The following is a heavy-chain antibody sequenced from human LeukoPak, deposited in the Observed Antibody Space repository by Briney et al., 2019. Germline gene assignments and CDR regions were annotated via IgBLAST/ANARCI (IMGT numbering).Heavy chain of an antibody. D-gene: IGHD1-26*01. CDR2: ISSSGSTI. CDR3: ASGNRYSGSYFVY. CDR1: GFTFSDYY. J-gene: IGHJ4*02. V-gene: IGHV3-11*01. Sequence: GGSLRLSCAASGFTFSDYYMSWIRQAPGKGLEWVSYISSSGSTIYYADSVKGRFTISRDNSKNTLYLQMNSLRAEDTAVYYCASGNRYSGSYFVYWGQGTLVTVSS.